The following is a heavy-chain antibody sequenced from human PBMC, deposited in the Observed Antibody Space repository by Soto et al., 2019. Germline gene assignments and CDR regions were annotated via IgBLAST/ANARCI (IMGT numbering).Heavy chain of an antibody. D-gene: IGHD6-19*01. J-gene: IGHJ4*02. V-gene: IGHV1-46*01. CDR2: TNPSTGGA. CDR1: GYTFTSYY. Sequence: QVQLVQSGAEVKQPGASVSLSCKTSGYTFTSYYMHWVRQAPGQGLEWMGITNPSTGGANYAQSVQGRATITRDTSAGTVYMDVSNLSSEDTAVYFCAGGLLTSGWTYYFDYWGQGALVTVSS. CDR3: AGGLLTSGWTYYFDY.